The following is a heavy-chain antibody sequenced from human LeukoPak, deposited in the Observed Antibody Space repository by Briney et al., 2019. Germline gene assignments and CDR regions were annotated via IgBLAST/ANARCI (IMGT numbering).Heavy chain of an antibody. J-gene: IGHJ4*02. CDR1: GFTFSSYW. Sequence: HPGGSLRLSCAASGFTFSSYWMSWVRQAPGKGLEWVAKIKEDGSEEYYVDSVKGRFSISRDNAKNSLYLQMNSLRAEDTAVYYCAKSKNTKYDFWSGYFDYWGQGTLVTVSS. V-gene: IGHV3-7*03. D-gene: IGHD3-3*01. CDR2: IKEDGSEE. CDR3: AKSKNTKYDFWSGYFDY.